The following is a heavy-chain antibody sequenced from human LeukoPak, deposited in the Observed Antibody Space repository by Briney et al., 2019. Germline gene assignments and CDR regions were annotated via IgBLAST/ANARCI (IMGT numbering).Heavy chain of an antibody. CDR1: RFTFNSYA. CDR2: ICGSNGIT. CDR3: AKANKPVIYGSNSY. V-gene: IGHV3-23*01. J-gene: IGHJ4*02. D-gene: IGHD3-16*02. Sequence: PGGSLRLSCAASRFTFNSYAMSWVRQAPGKGLEWVSVICGSNGITFYVGSVKGRFTISRDNSKDTLYLQMNSLRAEDTAVYYCAKANKPVIYGSNSYWGQGTLVTVSS.